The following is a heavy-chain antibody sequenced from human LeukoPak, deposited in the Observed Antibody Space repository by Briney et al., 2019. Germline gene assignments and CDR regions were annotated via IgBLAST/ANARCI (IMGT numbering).Heavy chain of an antibody. CDR3: AKELPGRRDGYNSPLFDY. D-gene: IGHD5-24*01. V-gene: IGHV3-30*18. CDR2: ISYDGSNK. CDR1: GFTFSSYG. Sequence: QPGRSLRLSCAASGFTFSSYGMHWVRQAPGKGLEWVAVISYDGSNKYYADSVKGRFTISRDNSKNTLYLQMNSLRAEETAVYYCAKELPGRRDGYNSPLFDYWGQGTLVTVSS. J-gene: IGHJ4*02.